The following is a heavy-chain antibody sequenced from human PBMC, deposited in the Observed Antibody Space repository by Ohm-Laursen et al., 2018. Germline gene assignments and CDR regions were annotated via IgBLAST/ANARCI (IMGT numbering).Heavy chain of an antibody. V-gene: IGHV3-48*03. CDR1: GFTFSSYE. Sequence: GSLRLSCTASGFTFSSYEMNWVRQAPGKGLEWVSYISSSGSTIYYADSVKGRFTISRDNAKNSLYLHMDSLRADDTALYFCARDKSSNYYDNAIDHWGQGTLVTVSS. J-gene: IGHJ4*02. CDR2: ISSSGSTI. D-gene: IGHD3-3*01. CDR3: ARDKSSNYYDNAIDH.